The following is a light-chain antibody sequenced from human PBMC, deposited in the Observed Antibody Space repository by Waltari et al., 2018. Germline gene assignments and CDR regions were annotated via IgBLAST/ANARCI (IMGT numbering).Light chain of an antibody. CDR2: AAS. Sequence: TCRGSQGISSNLAWYQEKPGKSPKLLFYAASTLQIGVPSRFSGSGSGTDFTLTISCLQSEDFATYYCQQYYSYQWTFGQGTKVEIK. CDR1: QGISSN. J-gene: IGKJ1*01. V-gene: IGKV1-8*01. CDR3: QQYYSYQWT.